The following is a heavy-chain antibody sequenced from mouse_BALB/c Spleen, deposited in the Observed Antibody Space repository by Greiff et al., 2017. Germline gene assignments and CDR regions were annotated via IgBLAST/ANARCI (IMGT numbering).Heavy chain of an antibody. CDR2: INSNGGST. V-gene: IGHV5-6-3*01. Sequence: EVQLVESGGGLVQPGGSLKLSCAASGFTFSSYGMSWVRQTPDKRLELVATINSNGGSTYYPDSVKGRFTISRDNAKNTLYLQMSSLKSEDTAMYYCARGRRGAMDYWGQGTSVTVSS. CDR1: GFTFSSYG. CDR3: ARGRRGAMDY. J-gene: IGHJ4*01.